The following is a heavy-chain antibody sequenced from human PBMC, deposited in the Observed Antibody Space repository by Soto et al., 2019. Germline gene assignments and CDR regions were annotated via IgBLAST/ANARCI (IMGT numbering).Heavy chain of an antibody. J-gene: IGHJ2*01. CDR2: INPGNGNT. CDR3: ARGASSVTTSYFDL. Sequence: QVQVVQSGAEVKKPGASVKVSCKASGYTFTSYAMHWVRQAPGQRLEWMGWINPGNGNTKNSQKFQGRVTITRDTFASTAYMELSSLRSEDTAVYYCARGASSVTTSYFDLWGRGTLVTVSS. V-gene: IGHV1-3*01. CDR1: GYTFTSYA. D-gene: IGHD4-17*01.